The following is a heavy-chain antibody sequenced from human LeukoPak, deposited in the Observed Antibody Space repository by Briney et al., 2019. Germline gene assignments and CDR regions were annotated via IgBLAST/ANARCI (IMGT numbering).Heavy chain of an antibody. CDR1: GFTFSTYA. D-gene: IGHD3-10*02. J-gene: IGHJ6*04. CDR3: AELGITMIGGV. V-gene: IGHV3-48*03. Sequence: GGSLRLSCAASGFTFSTYAMSWVRQAPGKGLEWVSYISSSGSTIYYADSVKGRFTISRDNAKNSPYLQMNSLRAEDTAVYYCAELGITMIGGVWGKGTTVTISS. CDR2: ISSSGSTI.